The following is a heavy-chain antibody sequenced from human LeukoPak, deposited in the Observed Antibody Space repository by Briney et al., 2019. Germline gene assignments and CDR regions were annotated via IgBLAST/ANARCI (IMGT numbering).Heavy chain of an antibody. CDR1: GFSLSTSGMC. J-gene: IGHJ6*03. Sequence: SGPALVKPTQTLTLTCTFSGFSLSTSGMCVSWIRQPPGKALEWLARIYWDDDKYYSTSLKTRLTISTDTSKNQVVLTMTNMDPVDTATYYCARSQQGIAAAGTVPYYYYYMDVWGKGTTVTVSS. D-gene: IGHD6-13*01. CDR3: ARSQQGIAAAGTVPYYYYYMDV. V-gene: IGHV2-70*11. CDR2: IYWDDDK.